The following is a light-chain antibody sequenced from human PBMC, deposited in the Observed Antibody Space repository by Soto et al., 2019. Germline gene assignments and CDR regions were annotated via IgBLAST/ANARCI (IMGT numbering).Light chain of an antibody. Sequence: QSVLTQPPSVSAAPGQTVTISCSGSGSNIGSNSVSWYQQVPGTAPKLLIYGYSNRPSGVPDRFSGSKSGTSASLAITGLQADDEADYYCQSHDSSLSTYVFGTGTKVTVL. CDR3: QSHDSSLSTYV. V-gene: IGLV1-40*01. CDR1: GSNIGSNS. J-gene: IGLJ1*01. CDR2: GYS.